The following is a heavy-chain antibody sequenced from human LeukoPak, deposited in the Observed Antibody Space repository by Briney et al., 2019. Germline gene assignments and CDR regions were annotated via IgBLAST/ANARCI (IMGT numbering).Heavy chain of an antibody. J-gene: IGHJ4*02. Sequence: PSETLSLTCTVSGGSISSGSYYWSWIRQPAGKGLEWIGRMYTSGSTSYNPSLKSRVTMSVDTSKNQFSLKLRSVTAADTAVYYCARTQHGEFDYWGQGTLVTVSS. D-gene: IGHD7-27*01. CDR1: GGSISSGSYY. V-gene: IGHV4-61*02. CDR2: MYTSGST. CDR3: ARTQHGEFDY.